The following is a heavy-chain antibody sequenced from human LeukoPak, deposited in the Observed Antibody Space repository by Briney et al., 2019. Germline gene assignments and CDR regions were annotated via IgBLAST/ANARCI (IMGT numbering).Heavy chain of an antibody. CDR1: GGSISSSSYY. CDR2: IYYSGST. CDR3: ARLVRGRGSYLAFDI. Sequence: SQTLSLTCTVSGGSISSSSYYWGWIRQPAGKGLDWIGSIYYSGSTYYNPSLKSRVTISVDTSKNQFSLKLSSATAADTAVYYCARLVRGRGSYLAFDIWGQGTMVTVSS. D-gene: IGHD1-26*01. V-gene: IGHV4-39*01. J-gene: IGHJ3*02.